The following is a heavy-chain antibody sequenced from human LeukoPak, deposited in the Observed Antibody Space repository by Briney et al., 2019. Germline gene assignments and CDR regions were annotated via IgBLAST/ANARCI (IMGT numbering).Heavy chain of an antibody. J-gene: IGHJ4*02. CDR1: GGSFSGYY. V-gene: IGHV4-34*01. CDR3: AREKLRFRGHRFDY. D-gene: IGHD3-3*01. CDR2: INHSGST. Sequence: SETLSLTCAVYGGSFSGYYWSWIRQPPGKGLEWIGEINHSGSTNYNPSLKSRVTISVDTSKNQFSLKLSSVTAADTAVYYCAREKLRFRGHRFDYWGQGTLVTVSS.